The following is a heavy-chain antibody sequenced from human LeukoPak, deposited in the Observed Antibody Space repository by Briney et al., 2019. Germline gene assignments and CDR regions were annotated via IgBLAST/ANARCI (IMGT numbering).Heavy chain of an antibody. CDR1: GFSVSNTY. CDR2: ISSGGGT. CDR3: ARGGLLSGGSPSPPFDG. Sequence: GGSLRLSCAASGFSVSNTYMSWVGQAPGKGLESVSLISSGGGTYYADSVKGRFTISRDNSKNALYLQMNRLRGEDTAVYYCARGGLLSGGSPSPPFDGWGQGTLVTVSS. J-gene: IGHJ4*02. V-gene: IGHV3-53*01. D-gene: IGHD2/OR15-2a*01.